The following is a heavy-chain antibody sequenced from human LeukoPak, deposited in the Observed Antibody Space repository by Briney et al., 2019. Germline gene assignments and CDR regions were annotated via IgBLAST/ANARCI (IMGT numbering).Heavy chain of an antibody. CDR3: ARINSGSYYDY. Sequence: SETLSLTCTVSGDSISSGDYYWSWIRQPPGKGLEWIGSIYYSGSTYYNPSLKSRVTISVDTSKNQFSLKLSSVTAADTAVYYCARINSGSYYDYWGQGTLVTVSS. CDR1: GDSISSGDYY. CDR2: IYYSGST. V-gene: IGHV4-39*07. D-gene: IGHD1-26*01. J-gene: IGHJ4*02.